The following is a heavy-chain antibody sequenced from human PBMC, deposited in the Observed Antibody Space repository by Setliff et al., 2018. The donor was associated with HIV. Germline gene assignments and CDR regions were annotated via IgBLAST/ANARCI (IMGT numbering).Heavy chain of an antibody. Sequence: QPGGSLRLSCAASGFTFSSYAMSWVRQAPGKGLEWVSAISGSGGSTYYADSVKGRFTISRDNSKNTLYLQMNSLRAEDTAVYYCARGFGGDILTGYYGYNWFDPWGQGTLVTVSS. CDR3: ARGFGGDILTGYYGYNWFDP. CDR2: ISGSGGST. J-gene: IGHJ5*02. CDR1: GFTFSSYA. D-gene: IGHD3-9*01. V-gene: IGHV3-23*01.